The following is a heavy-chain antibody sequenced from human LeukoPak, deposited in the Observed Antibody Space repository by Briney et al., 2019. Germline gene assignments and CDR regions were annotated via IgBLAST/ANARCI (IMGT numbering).Heavy chain of an antibody. D-gene: IGHD6-13*01. Sequence: GGSLRLSCAASGFTFSSYATHWVRQAPGKGLEWVAVISYDGSNKYYADSVKGRFTISRDNSKNTLYLQMNSPRAEDTAVYYCARDKNNSSLYYYYYYGMDVWGQGTTVTVSS. CDR3: ARDKNNSSLYYYYYYGMDV. V-gene: IGHV3-30-3*01. J-gene: IGHJ6*01. CDR2: ISYDGSNK. CDR1: GFTFSSYA.